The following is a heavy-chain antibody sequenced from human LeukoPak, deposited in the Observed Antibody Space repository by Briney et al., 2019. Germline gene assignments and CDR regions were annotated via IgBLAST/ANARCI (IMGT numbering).Heavy chain of an antibody. CDR1: GFTFRSYA. V-gene: IGHV3-23*01. CDR3: AKDSGYSGYDYYFDY. CDR2: ISGSGGST. J-gene: IGHJ4*02. D-gene: IGHD5-12*01. Sequence: GGSLRLSCAASGFTFRSYAMSWVRQAPGKGLEWVSAISGSGGSTYYADSVKGRFTISRDNSKNTLYMQMNSLRAEDTAVYYCAKDSGYSGYDYYFDYWGQGTLVTVSS.